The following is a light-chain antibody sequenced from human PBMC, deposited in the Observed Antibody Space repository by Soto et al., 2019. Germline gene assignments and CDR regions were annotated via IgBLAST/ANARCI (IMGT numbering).Light chain of an antibody. CDR2: GAS. CDR3: QQSYSTPP. V-gene: IGKV1-39*01. CDR1: QSIGTY. Sequence: DIQVTQSPSSLSASVGDRVTITCRASQSIGTYLNWYHQKPGKAPQLLIYGASTLQSGVPSRFSGSGSGTHFTLTINSLQPEDCGTFSCQQSYSTPPFGQGTKVEIK. J-gene: IGKJ1*01.